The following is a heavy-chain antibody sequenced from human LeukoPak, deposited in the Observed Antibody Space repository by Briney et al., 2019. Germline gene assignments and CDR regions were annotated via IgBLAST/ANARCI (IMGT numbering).Heavy chain of an antibody. Sequence: SETLSLTCTVSGYSLSSGYYWAWIRQTPGKGLEWIGSIYHTSSTYCNPSLRSRVTISVDTSKNQFSLKLSSLTAADTAVYYCARGGSRYQLLNWFDPWGQGTLVTVSS. CDR3: ARGGSRYQLLNWFDP. CDR2: IYHTSST. D-gene: IGHD2-2*01. CDR1: GYSLSSGYY. J-gene: IGHJ5*02. V-gene: IGHV4-38-2*02.